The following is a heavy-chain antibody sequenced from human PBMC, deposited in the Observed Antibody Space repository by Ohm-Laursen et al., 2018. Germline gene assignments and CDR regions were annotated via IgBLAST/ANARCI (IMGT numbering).Heavy chain of an antibody. CDR1: GDSINSSY. CDR3: ARRGYYYDSSGYYYWYLDL. J-gene: IGHJ2*01. D-gene: IGHD3-22*01. CDR2: IYYIGST. V-gene: IGHV4-59*08. Sequence: GTLSLTCTVSGDSINSSYCSWIRQPPGKGLEWIGYIYYIGSTSYNPSLKSRVTMSIDTSKNQFSLKLSSVTAADTAVYYCARRGYYYDSSGYYYWYLDLWGRGTLVTVSS.